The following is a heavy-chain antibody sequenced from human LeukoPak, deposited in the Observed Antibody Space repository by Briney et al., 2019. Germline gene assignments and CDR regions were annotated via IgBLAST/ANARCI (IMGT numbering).Heavy chain of an antibody. Sequence: GGSLRLSCAASGFTFSSYSMNWVRQAPGKGLEWVSSISSSSSYIYYADSVKGRFTISRDNAKNSLYLQMNSLRAEDTAVYYCAREEAGYSGSYSVDYWGQGTLVTVSS. CDR3: AREEAGYSGSYSVDY. CDR2: ISSSSSYI. CDR1: GFTFSSYS. V-gene: IGHV3-21*01. J-gene: IGHJ4*02. D-gene: IGHD1-26*01.